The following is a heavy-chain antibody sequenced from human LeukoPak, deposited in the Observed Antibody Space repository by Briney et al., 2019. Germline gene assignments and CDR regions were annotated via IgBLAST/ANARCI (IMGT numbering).Heavy chain of an antibody. CDR1: GFTFSIYA. CDR3: AKDIVGARGGFDY. D-gene: IGHD1-26*01. J-gene: IGHJ4*02. CDR2: ISGSGGST. Sequence: GGSLRLSCASSGFTFSIYAMSWVRQAPGKGREWVSAISGSGGSTYYADSVKGRFTISRDNSKNTLYLQMNSLRAEDTAVYYCAKDIVGARGGFDYWGQGTLVTVSS. V-gene: IGHV3-23*01.